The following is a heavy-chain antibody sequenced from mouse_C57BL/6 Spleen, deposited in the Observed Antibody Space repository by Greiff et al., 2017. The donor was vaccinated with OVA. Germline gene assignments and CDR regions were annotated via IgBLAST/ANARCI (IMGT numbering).Heavy chain of an antibody. Sequence: EVQLVESGGGLVQPKGSLKLSCAASGFTFNTYAMHWVRQAPGKGFEWVALIRRKSSNYATYYADSVKDRFTISRDDSQSMLYLQMNNLKTEDTAMYCCVRDYDYYFDYWGQGTTLTVSS. CDR1: GFTFNTYA. V-gene: IGHV10-3*01. CDR2: IRRKSSNYAT. CDR3: VRDYDYYFDY. D-gene: IGHD2-4*01. J-gene: IGHJ2*01.